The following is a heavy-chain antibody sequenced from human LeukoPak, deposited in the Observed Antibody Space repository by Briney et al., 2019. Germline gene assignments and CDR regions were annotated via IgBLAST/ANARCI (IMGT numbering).Heavy chain of an antibody. Sequence: ASVKVSSKVSGYTLTELSMRWVRQAPGKGLEWMGGFDPEDGETIYAQQFQGRVTMTEDTSTDTAYMELSSLRSEDTAVYYCATDTIAVAGDYYYGMDVWGQGTTVTVSS. CDR1: GYTLTELS. D-gene: IGHD6-19*01. J-gene: IGHJ6*02. CDR2: FDPEDGET. V-gene: IGHV1-24*01. CDR3: ATDTIAVAGDYYYGMDV.